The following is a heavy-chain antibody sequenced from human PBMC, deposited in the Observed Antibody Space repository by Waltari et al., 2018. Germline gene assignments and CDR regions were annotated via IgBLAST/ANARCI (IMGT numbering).Heavy chain of an antibody. Sequence: EVQLVESGGGLVEPGRSLRLSCTASAFPFGDYAMAWFRQAPGKGLEWVGFIRSKADGGATEYAASVKGRFTISRDDSKSIAYLQMNSLKTEDTAVYYCTRDRPIDYWGQGTLVTVSS. CDR3: TRDRPIDY. CDR1: AFPFGDYA. V-gene: IGHV3-49*03. CDR2: IRSKADGGAT. J-gene: IGHJ4*02.